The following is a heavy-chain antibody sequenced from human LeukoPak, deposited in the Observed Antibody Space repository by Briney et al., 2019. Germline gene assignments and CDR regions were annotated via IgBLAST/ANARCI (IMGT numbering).Heavy chain of an antibody. CDR3: VKDRGGFIRDFDH. D-gene: IGHD5-12*01. J-gene: IGHJ4*02. V-gene: IGHV3-64D*06. CDR2: INYNGDST. CDR1: GFIVSSYA. Sequence: PGGSLRLSCSASGFIVSSYAIHWVRQAPEKGLEYVSAINYNGDSTSYTDSVKDRFTISRDNSKNTVYLQMSSLRADDTAVYYCVKDRGGFIRDFDHWGQGTLVTVSS.